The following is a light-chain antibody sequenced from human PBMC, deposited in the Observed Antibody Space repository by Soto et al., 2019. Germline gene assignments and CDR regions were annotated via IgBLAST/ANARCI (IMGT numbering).Light chain of an antibody. Sequence: RATLSCCSSESVGYYLAWYQQKPGQAPRLLIYGATKRTSGPPDRFSGTGSETAFTLAISRLEPGDFAVYYCQQYVTSPAITFGQGTRLEIK. CDR3: QQYVTSPAIT. CDR2: GAT. CDR1: ESVGYY. J-gene: IGKJ5*01. V-gene: IGKV3-20*01.